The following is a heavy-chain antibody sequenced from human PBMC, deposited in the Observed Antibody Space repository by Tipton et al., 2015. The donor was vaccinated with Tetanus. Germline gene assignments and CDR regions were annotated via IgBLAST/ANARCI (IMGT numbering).Heavy chain of an antibody. CDR2: MNPNTDHA. Sequence: QLVQSGAEVKKPGASVKVSCKAFAYAFASYDLNWVRQTAGQGLEWLGYMNPNTDHAGYAQKFQGRVTMTSNISITTAYMELRNLRSDDTAVYYCARGNRGSSWYFWGQGTLVTVSS. V-gene: IGHV1-8*01. CDR1: AYAFASYD. D-gene: IGHD6-13*01. CDR3: ARGNRGSSWYF. J-gene: IGHJ4*02.